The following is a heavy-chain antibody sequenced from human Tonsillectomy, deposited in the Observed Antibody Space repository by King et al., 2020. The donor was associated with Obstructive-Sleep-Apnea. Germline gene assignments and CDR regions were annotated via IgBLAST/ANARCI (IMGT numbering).Heavy chain of an antibody. CDR2: IDPSDAFT. Sequence: EVQLVESGAEVKKPGESLRISCKGSGYTFIGYWISWVRQMPGKGLEWMGRIDPSDAFTNYSPSFQGHVSISADKSFSTAYVRWSSLKASDTAMYYCARHFGGSARFDDWGRGTLATVSA. D-gene: IGHD3-16*01. CDR1: GYTFIGYW. J-gene: IGHJ4*02. CDR3: ARHFGGSARFDD. V-gene: IGHV5-10-1*03.